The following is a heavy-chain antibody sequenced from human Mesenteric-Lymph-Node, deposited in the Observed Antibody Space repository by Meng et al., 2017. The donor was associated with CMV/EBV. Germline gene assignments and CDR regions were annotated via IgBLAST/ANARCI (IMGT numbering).Heavy chain of an antibody. CDR2: VYYSGST. V-gene: IGHV4-39*07. J-gene: IGHJ4*02. CDR3: ARMYSSSPCHFDY. Sequence: SETLSLTCTVSGGSISSISYYWGWIRQPPGKGLEWIGNVYYSGSTYYNPSLKSRVTISVDTSKNQFSLKLSSVTAADTAVYYCARMYSSSPCHFDYWGQGTLVTVSS. D-gene: IGHD6-6*01. CDR1: GGSISSISYY.